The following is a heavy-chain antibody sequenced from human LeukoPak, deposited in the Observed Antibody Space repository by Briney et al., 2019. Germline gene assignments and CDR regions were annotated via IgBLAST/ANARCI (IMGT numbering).Heavy chain of an antibody. CDR1: GYTFIDYY. D-gene: IGHD6-13*01. Sequence: ASVKVSCKASGYTFIDYYINWVRQAPGQGLEWMGWISAYNGNTNYAQKLQGRVTMTTDTSTSTAYMELRSLRSDDTAVYYCARPQTYSSSWYQDLDIWGQGTMVTVSS. CDR2: ISAYNGNT. CDR3: ARPQTYSSSWYQDLDI. V-gene: IGHV1-18*04. J-gene: IGHJ3*02.